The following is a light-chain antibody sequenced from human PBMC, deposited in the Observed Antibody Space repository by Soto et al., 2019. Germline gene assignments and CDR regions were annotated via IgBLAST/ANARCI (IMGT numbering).Light chain of an antibody. V-gene: IGLV1-40*01. CDR3: QSFDTSLGRSV. CDR2: GNN. J-gene: IGLJ2*01. CDR1: SSNIGAGFD. Sequence: QSVLTQPPSLSGAPGQRVTIPCTGTSSNIGAGFDVHWYQHLPGTAPKLLIYGNNHRPSGVPDRFSGSKSGTSASLAITGLQAEDEADYSCQSFDTSLGRSVFGGGTKLTVL.